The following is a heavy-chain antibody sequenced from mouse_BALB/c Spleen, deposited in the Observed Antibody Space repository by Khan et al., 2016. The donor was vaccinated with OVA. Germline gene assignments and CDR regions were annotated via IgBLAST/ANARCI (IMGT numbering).Heavy chain of an antibody. CDR3: ATLYGNPFAF. J-gene: IGHJ3*01. CDR1: GLNIKDTY. Sequence: VQLQQSGAELVKSGATVKLSCTASGLNIKDTYMHWLKQWPEQGLEWIGRIDPPNDDSKYGPKFQAKATLTADTSSNTAYLQLSSLTSEDTAVYYFATLYGNPFAFWGQGTLVSVSA. V-gene: IGHV14-3*02. D-gene: IGHD2-1*01. CDR2: IDPPNDDS.